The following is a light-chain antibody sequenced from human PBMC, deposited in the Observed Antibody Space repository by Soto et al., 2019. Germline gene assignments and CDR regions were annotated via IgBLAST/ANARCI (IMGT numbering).Light chain of an antibody. CDR2: GAS. CDR3: HQYGRSPMHS. Sequence: EIVLTQSPGTLSLSPGERATLSCRAGQSVSSDYLAWYQQKPGQAPRLLIYGASSRAAGIPDRFSGSGSGTDFTLTISRLEPEDFAVYYCHQYGRSPMHSFGQGTKLEIK. V-gene: IGKV3-20*01. J-gene: IGKJ2*03. CDR1: QSVSSDY.